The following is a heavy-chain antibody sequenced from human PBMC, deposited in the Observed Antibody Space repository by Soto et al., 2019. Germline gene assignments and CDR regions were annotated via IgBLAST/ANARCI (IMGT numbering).Heavy chain of an antibody. D-gene: IGHD4-4*01. CDR1: GGSISSGGYY. V-gene: IGHV4-31*01. Sequence: PSETLSLTCTVSGGSISSGGYYWSWIRQHPGKGLEWIGYIYYSGSTYYNPSLKSPVTTSVDTSRNQFSLRLASVTAADTAVYYCASQKLDVPAFFDNWGQGALVTVSS. CDR2: IYYSGST. J-gene: IGHJ4*02. CDR3: ASQKLDVPAFFDN.